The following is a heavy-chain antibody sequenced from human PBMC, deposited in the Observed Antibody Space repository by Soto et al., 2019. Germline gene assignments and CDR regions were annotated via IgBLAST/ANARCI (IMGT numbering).Heavy chain of an antibody. CDR2: IYYNGST. D-gene: IGHD3-3*01. J-gene: IGHJ4*02. CDR3: ARSPYDFWSGYYPHFDY. Sequence: SETLSLTCTVSGGSISSGGYYWSWIRQHPGKGLEWIGYIYYNGSTYYNPSLKSRVTISVDTSKNQFSLKLSSVTAADTAVYYCARSPYDFWSGYYPHFDYWGQGTLVTVSS. V-gene: IGHV4-31*03. CDR1: GGSISSGGYY.